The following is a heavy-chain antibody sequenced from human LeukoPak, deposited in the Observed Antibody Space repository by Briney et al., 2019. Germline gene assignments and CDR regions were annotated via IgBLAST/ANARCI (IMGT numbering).Heavy chain of an antibody. CDR1: GYTFTSYY. D-gene: IGHD3-22*01. Sequence: ASVKVSCKASGYTFTSYYMHWVRQAPGQGLEWKGIINPSGGSTSYAQKLQGRVTMTSDRSTSTVYMELSSLRSEDTALYYCARGRFYYDSGNDYWGQGTLVTVSS. CDR3: ARGRFYYDSGNDY. V-gene: IGHV1-46*04. CDR2: INPSGGST. J-gene: IGHJ4*02.